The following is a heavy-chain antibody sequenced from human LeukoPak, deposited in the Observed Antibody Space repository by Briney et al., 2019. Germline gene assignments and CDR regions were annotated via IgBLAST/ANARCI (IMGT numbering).Heavy chain of an antibody. V-gene: IGHV3-43D*03. D-gene: IGHD3-16*01. CDR2: ITWDGGDT. J-gene: IGHJ6*03. CDR1: GFTFDDYA. CDR3: AKDSRMVGYVWGTMDV. Sequence: PGGSLRLSCAASGFTFDDYAMHWVRHAPGKGLEWVSLITWDGGDTYYADSVKGRFTISRDNSKNSLYLEMNSLRAEDTAFYYCAKDSRMVGYVWGTMDVWGKGTTVTVSS.